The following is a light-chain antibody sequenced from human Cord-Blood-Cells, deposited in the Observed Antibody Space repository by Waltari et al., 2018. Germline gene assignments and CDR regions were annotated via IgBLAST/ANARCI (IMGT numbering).Light chain of an antibody. CDR1: SSDVGSYNL. CDR3: CSYAGSWV. J-gene: IGLJ3*02. CDR2: EGS. Sequence: QSALTQPASVSGSPGQSITISCTGTSSDVGSYNLVSWYQQHPSKAPKPMIYEGSKRPSGVSTRFSGSKSGNTASLTISGLQAEDEADYYCCSYAGSWVFGGGTKLTVL. V-gene: IGLV2-23*01.